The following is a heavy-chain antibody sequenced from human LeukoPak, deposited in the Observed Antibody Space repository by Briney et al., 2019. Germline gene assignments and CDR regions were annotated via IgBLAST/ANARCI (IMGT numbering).Heavy chain of an antibody. CDR2: INPSGGST. J-gene: IGHJ4*02. D-gene: IGHD3-22*01. Sequence: ASVKVSCKASGYTFTSYYMHWVRQAPGQGLEWMGIINPSGGSTSYAQKFQGKVTMTRDTSTSTVYMELSSLRSEDTAVYYCARVGGFNYYDSSGYDKGFDYWGQGTLVTVSS. CDR1: GYTFTSYY. V-gene: IGHV1-46*01. CDR3: ARVGGFNYYDSSGYDKGFDY.